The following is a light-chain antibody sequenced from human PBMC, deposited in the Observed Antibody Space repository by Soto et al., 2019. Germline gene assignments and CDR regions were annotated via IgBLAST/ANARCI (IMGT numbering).Light chain of an antibody. CDR1: SSDVGGYNY. V-gene: IGLV2-14*01. Sequence: QSALTQPASVSGSPGQSITISCTGTSSDVGGYNYVSWYQQHPGKAPKLMIYDVSNRPSGVSTRFSGSKSGNTASLTISGLQAEYEADYYCSSYTSSSLYVFGTGTKLTVL. CDR2: DVS. J-gene: IGLJ1*01. CDR3: SSYTSSSLYV.